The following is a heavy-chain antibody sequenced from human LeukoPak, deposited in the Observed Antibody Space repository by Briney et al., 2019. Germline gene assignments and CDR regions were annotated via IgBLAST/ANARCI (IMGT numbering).Heavy chain of an antibody. V-gene: IGHV5-51*01. CDR3: ARAPSGYTGDDAFDI. D-gene: IGHD3-22*01. CDR1: GYSFTSYW. CDR2: IYPGDSDT. J-gene: IGHJ3*02. Sequence: GESLKISCKGSGYSFTSYWIGWVRPMPGKGLEWMGIIYPGDSDTRYSPSFQGQVTISADKSISTAYLQWSSLKASDTAMYYCARAPSGYTGDDAFDIWGQGTMVTVSS.